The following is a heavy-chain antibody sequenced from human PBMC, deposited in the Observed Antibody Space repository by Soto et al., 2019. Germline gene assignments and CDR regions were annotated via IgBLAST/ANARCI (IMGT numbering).Heavy chain of an antibody. CDR2: VSYSGSA. Sequence: SETLSLTCTVAGGSISSYYWSWIRQPPGKGLEWIGYVSYSGSANYNPSLKSRVTISIDMSKNQFSLKLSSVTAADTAIYYCATSGYCTSTSCYSFDYWGQGALVTVSS. J-gene: IGHJ4*02. CDR1: GGSISSYY. CDR3: ATSGYCTSTSCYSFDY. V-gene: IGHV4-59*08. D-gene: IGHD2-2*01.